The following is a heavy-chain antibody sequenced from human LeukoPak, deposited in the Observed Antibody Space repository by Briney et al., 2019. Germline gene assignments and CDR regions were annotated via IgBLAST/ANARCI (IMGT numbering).Heavy chain of an antibody. D-gene: IGHD3-9*01. CDR1: GYTFTGYY. Sequence: ASVKVSCKASGYTFTGYYMHWVRQAPGQGLEWMGWINPNSGGTNYAQKFQGRVTMTRDTSISTAYMELSRLRSDDTAVYYCATVDSRYFGWLNPMSPYGMDVWGQGTTVTVSS. J-gene: IGHJ6*02. CDR3: ATVDSRYFGWLNPMSPYGMDV. CDR2: INPNSGGT. V-gene: IGHV1-2*02.